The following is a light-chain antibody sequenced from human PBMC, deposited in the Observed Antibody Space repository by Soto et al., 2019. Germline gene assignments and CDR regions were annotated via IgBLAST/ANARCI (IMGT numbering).Light chain of an antibody. CDR3: QQRSNWLT. CDR1: QSIHIW. J-gene: IGKJ4*01. Sequence: DIQMTQSPSTLSASVGDRVTITCRASQSIHIWLAWYQQKPGKAPKLLIYKASELEAGVPSRFSGSGSGKDFPLTISSLEHEDFAVYYCQQRSNWLTFGGGTKVEIK. V-gene: IGKV1-5*03. CDR2: KAS.